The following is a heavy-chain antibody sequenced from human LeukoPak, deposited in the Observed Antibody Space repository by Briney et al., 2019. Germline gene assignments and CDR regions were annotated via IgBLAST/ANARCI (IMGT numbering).Heavy chain of an antibody. Sequence: GSLRLSCAASGFTFSGHSMTWVRQAPGKGLEWVANINLDGSERFYVDFVKGRFTTSRDNADNSMYLQMNSLRAEDTAVYYCGRVIAGAIDYWGQGTLVTVSS. V-gene: IGHV3-7*01. CDR2: INLDGSER. CDR1: GFTFSGHS. D-gene: IGHD6-13*01. J-gene: IGHJ4*02. CDR3: GRVIAGAIDY.